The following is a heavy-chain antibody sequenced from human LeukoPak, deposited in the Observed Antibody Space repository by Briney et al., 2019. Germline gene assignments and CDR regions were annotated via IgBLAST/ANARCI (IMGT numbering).Heavy chain of an antibody. CDR2: IYHTGSS. CDR1: GGSISGYF. D-gene: IGHD6-13*01. J-gene: IGHJ4*02. Sequence: PSETLSLTCTVSGGSISGYFWSWVRQPPGKGLEYIGYIYHTGSSNCNPSLKSRVTISVDTSKNQFSLKLSSVTAADTAVYYCGRHSPYTSNWHPITDWGQGALVTVSS. V-gene: IGHV4-59*08. CDR3: GRHSPYTSNWHPITD.